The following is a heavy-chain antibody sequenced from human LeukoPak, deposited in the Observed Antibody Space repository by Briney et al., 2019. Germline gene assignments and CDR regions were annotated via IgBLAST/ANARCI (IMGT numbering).Heavy chain of an antibody. CDR1: GFTFSGCH. V-gene: IGHV3-33*06. J-gene: IGHJ4*02. Sequence: GGSLRLSCAASGFTFSGCHIHWVRQAPGKGLEWVALVWHDGSKTYYADSVKGRFTVSRDNSKNTLYLQMNSLRAVDTAIYYCAKDSNDNGDYNYFDFWGQGTLVTVSS. D-gene: IGHD4-17*01. CDR2: VWHDGSKT. CDR3: AKDSNDNGDYNYFDF.